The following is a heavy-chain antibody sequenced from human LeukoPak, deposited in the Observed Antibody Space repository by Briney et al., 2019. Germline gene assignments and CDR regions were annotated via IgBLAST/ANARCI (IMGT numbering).Heavy chain of an antibody. Sequence: PGGSLRLSCAASGFTFSNYAMSWVRQAPRKGLEWVSSISGSGGSTYYADSVKGRFTISRDNSKNTLYLQMNSLRAEDTAVYYCARSLENDAFDIWGQGTMVTVSS. CDR1: GFTFSNYA. CDR2: ISGSGGST. CDR3: ARSLENDAFDI. V-gene: IGHV3-23*01. D-gene: IGHD1-1*01. J-gene: IGHJ3*02.